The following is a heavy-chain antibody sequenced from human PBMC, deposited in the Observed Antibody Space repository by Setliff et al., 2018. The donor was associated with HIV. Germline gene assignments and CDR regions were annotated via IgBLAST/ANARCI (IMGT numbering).Heavy chain of an antibody. V-gene: IGHV4-34*01. CDR1: GGSFSGYY. D-gene: IGHD6-13*01. CDR2: INHSGRI. J-gene: IGHJ4*02. CDR3: ARGYSSSYYFDY. Sequence: SETLSLTCAVYGGSFSGYYWSWIRQPPGKGLEWIGEINHSGRINCNPSLKSRVTVSVDTSKNQSSLKLSSVTAADTAVYYCARGYSSSYYFDYWGQGTLVTVSS.